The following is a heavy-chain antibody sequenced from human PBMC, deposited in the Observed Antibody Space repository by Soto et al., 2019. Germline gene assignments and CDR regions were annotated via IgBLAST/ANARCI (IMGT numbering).Heavy chain of an antibody. CDR2: IHYSGNT. Sequence: QVQLQESGPGLVKPSQTLSLTCTVSGGSTSSGGYFWSWIRQHPGKGLEWIGYIHYSGNTYYNPSLKSRVTISMDTSKKHFSLKLSSVTAADTAVYYCATSTVTKEPDAFDIWGQGTMVTVSA. CDR1: GGSTSSGGYF. CDR3: ATSTVTKEPDAFDI. J-gene: IGHJ3*02. D-gene: IGHD4-17*01. V-gene: IGHV4-31*03.